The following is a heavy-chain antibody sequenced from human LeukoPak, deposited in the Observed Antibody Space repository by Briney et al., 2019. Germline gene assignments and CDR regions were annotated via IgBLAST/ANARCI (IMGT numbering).Heavy chain of an antibody. CDR3: ARAPASHYYDSSGYIDY. Sequence: ASVKVSCKASGYTFTSYGISWVRQAPGQGLEWMGWISAYNGNTNYAQKFQGRVTITADKSTSTAYMELSSLRSEDTAVYYCARAPASHYYDSSGYIDYWGQGTLVTVSS. V-gene: IGHV1-18*01. D-gene: IGHD3-22*01. J-gene: IGHJ4*02. CDR1: GYTFTSYG. CDR2: ISAYNGNT.